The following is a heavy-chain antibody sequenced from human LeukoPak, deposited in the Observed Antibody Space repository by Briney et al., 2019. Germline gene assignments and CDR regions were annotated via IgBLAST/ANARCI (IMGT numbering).Heavy chain of an antibody. J-gene: IGHJ4*02. D-gene: IGHD5-24*01. CDR1: GGTFSSYA. CDR2: IIPIFGTA. Sequence: SVKVSCKASGGTFSSYAISWVRQAPGQGLEWMGRIIPIFGTANYAQRFQGRVTITTDESTSTAYMELSSLRSEDTAVYYCARVRRDGVDYWGQGTLVTVSS. CDR3: ARVRRDGVDY. V-gene: IGHV1-69*05.